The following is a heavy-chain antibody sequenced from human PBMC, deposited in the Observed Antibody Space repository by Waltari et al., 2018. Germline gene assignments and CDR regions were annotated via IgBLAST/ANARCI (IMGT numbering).Heavy chain of an antibody. J-gene: IGHJ4*02. V-gene: IGHV4-38-2*02. Sequence: QFQLQESGPGLVKPSETLSLTCRVSGYSIGSDYYWGWMRQPPGKGLEWIGSIFHSGDTYYNPSLKSRVTISVDTSKNQLSLKLHSVTAADTAVYYCVRDWRAGYFGPVRDTSFDHWGQGTLVTVSS. CDR3: VRDWRAGYFGPVRDTSFDH. D-gene: IGHD3-22*01. CDR1: GYSIGSDYY. CDR2: IFHSGDT.